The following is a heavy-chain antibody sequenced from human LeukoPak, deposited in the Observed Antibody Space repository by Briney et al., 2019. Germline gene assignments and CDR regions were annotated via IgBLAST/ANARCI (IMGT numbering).Heavy chain of an antibody. CDR1: GGSFNAYA. V-gene: IGHV1-69*05. D-gene: IGHD5-18*01. CDR3: ARGLDASMETAYDY. Sequence: SVKVSCKASGGSFNAYAISWVRQAPGQGLEWMGGIIPIFGTSNYAQKLQGRVTISTDESTSTAYMEVSSLRSEDTAIYYCARGLDASMETAYDYWGQGTLVTVSS. CDR2: IIPIFGTS. J-gene: IGHJ4*02.